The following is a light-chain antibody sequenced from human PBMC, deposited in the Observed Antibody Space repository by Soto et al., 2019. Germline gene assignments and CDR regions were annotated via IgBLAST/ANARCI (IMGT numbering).Light chain of an antibody. J-gene: IGKJ5*01. CDR1: EDINSR. Sequence: DIQMTQSPSSVSASVGDRVTISCRASEDINSRLAWYQQKPGNAPKLLIYAAFILQSGVPSRFRGYGSGTDFTLSICSLQPEDFATYYCQQADSFPITFGQGTRLEIK. CDR3: QQADSFPIT. V-gene: IGKV1-12*01. CDR2: AAF.